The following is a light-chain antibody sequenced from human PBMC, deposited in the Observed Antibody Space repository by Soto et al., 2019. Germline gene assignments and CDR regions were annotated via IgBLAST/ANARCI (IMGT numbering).Light chain of an antibody. Sequence: QSVLTHPASVSGSPGQSITISCTGTSSDVGSYNLVSWYQQHPGKAPKLMIYEVSKRPSGVSNRFSGSKSGNTASLTISGLQAEDEADYYCCSYAGSSTFYVFGTGTRSPS. J-gene: IGLJ1*01. CDR1: SSDVGSYNL. CDR2: EVS. CDR3: CSYAGSSTFYV. V-gene: IGLV2-23*02.